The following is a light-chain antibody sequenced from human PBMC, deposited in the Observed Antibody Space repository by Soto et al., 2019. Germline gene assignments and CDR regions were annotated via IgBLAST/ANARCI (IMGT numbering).Light chain of an antibody. CDR1: QSVSSN. J-gene: IGKJ2*01. Sequence: EIVMTQSPATLSVSPGERATLSCRASQSVSSNLAWYQQKPGQAPRLLIYVASTRTTGIPARFSGSGSGSEFTLTISILQSEDFAFYFCQQYNNWPPLYTFGQGTKLEIK. CDR3: QQYNNWPPLYT. V-gene: IGKV3-15*01. CDR2: VAS.